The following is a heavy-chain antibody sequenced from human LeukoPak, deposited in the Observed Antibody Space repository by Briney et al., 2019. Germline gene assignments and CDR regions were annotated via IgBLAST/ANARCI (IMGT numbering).Heavy chain of an antibody. Sequence: SETLSLTCAVYGGSFSGYYWSWIRQPPGKGLEWIGEINHSGSTNYNPSLKSRVTISVGTSKNQFSLKLSSVTAADTAVYYCASSRGAAAGTPFYYYYYYMDVWGKGTTVTISS. CDR3: ASSRGAAAGTPFYYYYYYMDV. J-gene: IGHJ6*03. CDR1: GGSFSGYY. V-gene: IGHV4-34*01. CDR2: INHSGST. D-gene: IGHD6-13*01.